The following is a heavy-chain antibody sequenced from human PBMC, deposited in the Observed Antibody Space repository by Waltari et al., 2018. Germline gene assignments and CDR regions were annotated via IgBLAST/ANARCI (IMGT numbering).Heavy chain of an antibody. CDR2: INHSGST. D-gene: IGHD2-2*01. V-gene: IGHV4-34*01. CDR3: ARSGYCSSTSCYQIDY. J-gene: IGHJ4*02. CDR1: GGSXSGYY. Sequence: QVQLQQWGAGLLKPSETLSLTCAVYGGSXSGYYWSWIRQPPGKGLEWIGEINHSGSTKYNPSLKSRVTISVDTSKNQFSLKLSSVTAADTAVYYCARSGYCSSTSCYQIDYWGQGTLVXXSS.